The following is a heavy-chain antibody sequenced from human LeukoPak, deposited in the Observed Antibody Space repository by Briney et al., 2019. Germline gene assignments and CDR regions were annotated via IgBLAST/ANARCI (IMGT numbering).Heavy chain of an antibody. CDR1: GFTFDDYG. CDR3: AKAGKQQLVPDAFDI. V-gene: IGHV3-20*04. D-gene: IGHD6-13*01. J-gene: IGHJ3*02. Sequence: GGSLRLSCAASGFTFDDYGMSWVRQAPGKGLEWVSGINWNGGSTGYADSVKGRFTISRDNSKNTLYLQMNSLRAEDTAVYYCAKAGKQQLVPDAFDIWGQGTMVTVSS. CDR2: INWNGGST.